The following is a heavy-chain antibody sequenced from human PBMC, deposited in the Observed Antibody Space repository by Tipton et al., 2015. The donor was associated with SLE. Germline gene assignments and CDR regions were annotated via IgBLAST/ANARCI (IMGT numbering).Heavy chain of an antibody. CDR2: IYYSGST. CDR3: ARSDYGDDYWYSDL. Sequence: TLSLTCTVSGGSIRSYYWSWIRQPPGKGLEWIGYIYYSGSTNYNPSLKSRVTISVDTSKNQFSLKLSSVTAADTAVYYCARSDYGDDYWYSDLWGRGTLVTVSS. V-gene: IGHV4-59*08. CDR1: GGSIRSYY. J-gene: IGHJ2*01. D-gene: IGHD4-17*01.